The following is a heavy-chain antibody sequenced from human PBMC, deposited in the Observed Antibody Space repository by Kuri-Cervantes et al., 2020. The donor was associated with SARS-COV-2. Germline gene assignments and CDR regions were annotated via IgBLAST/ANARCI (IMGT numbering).Heavy chain of an antibody. CDR1: GDSVSSKIAA. J-gene: IGHJ5*02. V-gene: IGHV6-1*01. D-gene: IGHD7-27*01. CDR3: ARGTNWPPDGWFDP. Sequence: SQTLSLTCAISGDSVSSKIAAWNWIRQSPSRGLEWLGRTYYRSKRYDDYAVSVKSRISINPDTSKNQFSLHFNSVTPEDTAVYYCARGTNWPPDGWFDPWGQGTLVTVSS. CDR2: TYYRSKRYD.